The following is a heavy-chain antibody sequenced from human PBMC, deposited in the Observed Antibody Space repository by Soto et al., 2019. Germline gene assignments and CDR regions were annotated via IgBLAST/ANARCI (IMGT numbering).Heavy chain of an antibody. CDR3: ASRLRSRAFDI. CDR2: ISAYNANT. Sequence: ASVKFSCKASGYTFTSYGISWVRQAPGQVLECMVWISAYNANTNYXXKLQVRVXXTTDTATSIAXMELRXLTSDDTGVYYCASRLRSRAFDIWRQGTMVTGS. J-gene: IGHJ3*02. CDR1: GYTFTSYG. V-gene: IGHV1-18*01. D-gene: IGHD3-16*01.